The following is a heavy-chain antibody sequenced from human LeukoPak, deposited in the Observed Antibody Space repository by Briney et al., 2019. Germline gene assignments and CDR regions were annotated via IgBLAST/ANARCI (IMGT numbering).Heavy chain of an antibody. V-gene: IGHV3-21*04. Sequence: GGSLRLSCAASGFTFSSYSMNWVRQAPGKGLEWVSSISSSSSYIYYADSVKGRFTISRDNAKNSLYLQMNSLRAEDTAVYYCARGGPAAEGLDYNWFDPWGQGTLVTVSS. D-gene: IGHD2-2*01. CDR3: ARGGPAAEGLDYNWFDP. CDR1: GFTFSSYS. J-gene: IGHJ5*02. CDR2: ISSSSSYI.